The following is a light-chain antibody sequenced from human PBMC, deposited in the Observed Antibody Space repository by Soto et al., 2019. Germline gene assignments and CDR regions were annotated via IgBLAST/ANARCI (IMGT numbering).Light chain of an antibody. CDR2: STS. CDR3: LLYYGGAVV. V-gene: IGLV7-43*01. CDR1: TGAVTSGYY. J-gene: IGLJ2*01. Sequence: QAVVTQEPSLTVSPGGTVTLTCASSTGAVTSGYYPNWFQQKPGQAPRALIYSTSNQHSWTPSRFSGSLLGGKAALTLSGVQAEDEAEYDCLLYYGGAVVFGGGTKLTVL.